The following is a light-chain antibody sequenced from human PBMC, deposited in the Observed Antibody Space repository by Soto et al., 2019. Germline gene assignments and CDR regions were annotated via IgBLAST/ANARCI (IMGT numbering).Light chain of an antibody. CDR2: HAS. J-gene: IGKJ1*01. Sequence: EIVLTQSPATLSLSPGERATLSCRASQTVSTSLAWYQQKPGQAPRLLIYHASARATGIPARFSGSGSGTEFTLTISGLQSEDFAVYYCQQYNNWPPWTFGQGTKV. CDR3: QQYNNWPPWT. CDR1: QTVSTS. V-gene: IGKV3-15*01.